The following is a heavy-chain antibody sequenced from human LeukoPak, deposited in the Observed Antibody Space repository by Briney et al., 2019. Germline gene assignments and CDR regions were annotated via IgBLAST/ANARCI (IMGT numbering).Heavy chain of an antibody. J-gene: IGHJ4*02. CDR1: GDSVSSNSVA. Sequence: SQTLSLTCAISGDSVSSNSVAWNWIRQSPSRGLEWLGRTYYRSKWYNDYAVSVKSRITINPDTSKNQFSLQLDSLTPGDTAVYYCARGGSDWPLDYWGQGTLVTVSS. CDR3: ARGGSDWPLDY. V-gene: IGHV6-1*01. D-gene: IGHD2-15*01. CDR2: TYYRSKWYN.